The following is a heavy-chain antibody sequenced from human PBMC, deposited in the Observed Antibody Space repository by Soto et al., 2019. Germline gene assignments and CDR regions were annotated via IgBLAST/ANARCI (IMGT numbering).Heavy chain of an antibody. Sequence: SETLSLTCAVYGGSFSGYSWSWIRQPPGKGLEWIGEINHSGSTNYNPSLKSRVTIALDMSKNQFSLKLSSVTAADTAVYYCARGPKKYSGCDGRPGAFDIWGKGTMVTVSS. J-gene: IGHJ3*02. D-gene: IGHD5-12*01. CDR2: INHSGST. CDR1: GGSFSGYS. CDR3: ARGPKKYSGCDGRPGAFDI. V-gene: IGHV4-34*01.